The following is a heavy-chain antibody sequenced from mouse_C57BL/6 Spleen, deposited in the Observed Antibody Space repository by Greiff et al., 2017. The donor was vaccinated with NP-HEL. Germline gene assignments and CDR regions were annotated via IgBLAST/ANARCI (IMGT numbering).Heavy chain of an antibody. V-gene: IGHV5-4*01. J-gene: IGHJ3*01. CDR3: ARDTTVVERSFAY. D-gene: IGHD1-1*01. CDR2: ISDGGSYT. CDR1: GFTFSSYA. Sequence: EVQVVESGGGLVKPGGSLKLSCAASGFTFSSYAMSWVRQTPEKRLEWVATISDGGSYTYYPDNVKGRFTISRDNAKNNLYLQMSHLKSEVTAMYYCARDTTVVERSFAYWGQGTLVTVSA.